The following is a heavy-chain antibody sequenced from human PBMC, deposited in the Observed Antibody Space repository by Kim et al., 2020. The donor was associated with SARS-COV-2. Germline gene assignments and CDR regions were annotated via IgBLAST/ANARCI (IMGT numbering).Heavy chain of an antibody. J-gene: IGHJ4*02. CDR2: IYSGGST. CDR1: GFTVSRNS. CDR3: ARLGYCSGGSCPFDY. V-gene: IGHV3-53*01. D-gene: IGHD2-15*01. Sequence: GGSLRLSCAASGFTVSRNSMSWVRQAPGKGLEWVSVIYSGGSTYDADSVKGRFTISRDNSKNTLYFQMNSLRAEDTAVYYCARLGYCSGGSCPFDYWGQGTRVPVSS.